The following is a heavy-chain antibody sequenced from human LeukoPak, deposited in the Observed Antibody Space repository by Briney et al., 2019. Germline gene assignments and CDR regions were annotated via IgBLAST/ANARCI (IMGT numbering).Heavy chain of an antibody. Sequence: PGGSLRFSCAASGFTCSSYAMSWVRQPPGQGLKWFSAISGSGGDTYYADSVKGRFTISRDNSKNTLYLQMNSLRAEDTAVYYCAKDPKGSTVTTYWFVYWGQGTLVTVSS. CDR3: AKDPKGSTVTTYWFVY. D-gene: IGHD4-17*01. V-gene: IGHV3-23*01. J-gene: IGHJ4*02. CDR2: ISGSGGDT. CDR1: GFTCSSYA.